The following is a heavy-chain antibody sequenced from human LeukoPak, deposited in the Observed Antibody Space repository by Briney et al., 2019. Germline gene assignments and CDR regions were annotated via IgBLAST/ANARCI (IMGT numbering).Heavy chain of an antibody. D-gene: IGHD2-15*01. V-gene: IGHV3-7*04. J-gene: IGHJ4*01. CDR2: IKQDGSEK. CDR3: ARGGGNFEF. Sequence: PGGSLSLSCAASGFTCSRLWMSWVRQAPGKGLEWVANIKQDGSEKYYVDSVKGRFTISRDNAKNSLYLQMISLRAEDTAVYYCARGGGNFEFLGHGTLVTVSS. CDR1: GFTCSRLW.